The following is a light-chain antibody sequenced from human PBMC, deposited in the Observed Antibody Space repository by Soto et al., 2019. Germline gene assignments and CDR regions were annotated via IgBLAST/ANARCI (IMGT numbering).Light chain of an antibody. J-gene: IGLJ1*01. V-gene: IGLV1-44*01. Sequence: QSVLTQPPSASGTPGQRVTISCSGSSSSIGSNTVNWYQQLPGTAPKLLIYNNNQRPSGVPDRFSGSKSGTSASLAISGLQSEDEADYYCAAWDDSLNGLVFGTGTKLTVL. CDR1: SSSIGSNT. CDR3: AAWDDSLNGLV. CDR2: NNN.